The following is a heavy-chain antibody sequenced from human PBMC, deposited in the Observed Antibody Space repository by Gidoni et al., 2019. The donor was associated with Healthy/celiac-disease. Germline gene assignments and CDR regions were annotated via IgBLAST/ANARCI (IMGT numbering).Heavy chain of an antibody. J-gene: IGHJ6*02. D-gene: IGHD6-6*01. V-gene: IGHV3-33*01. CDR3: ARDGSIAARSYYYGMDV. Sequence: QAQLVGPGRRGVQTGRTQRLTCEASGYSFSSYGMHWVGKAPGRGLEWVAVIWYDGRNTYYADSVKGRFTISRDNSKNTLYLKMNSLRAEDTAVYYCARDGSIAARSYYYGMDVWGQGTTVTVSS. CDR1: GYSFSSYG. CDR2: IWYDGRNT.